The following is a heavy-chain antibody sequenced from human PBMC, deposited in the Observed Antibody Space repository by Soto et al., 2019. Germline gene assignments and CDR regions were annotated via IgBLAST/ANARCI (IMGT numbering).Heavy chain of an antibody. CDR2: IYSGGST. D-gene: IGHD2-21*02. CDR1: GFTVSSHY. J-gene: IGHJ2*01. V-gene: IGHV3-66*01. CDR3: ARDYYGGNSRYFDL. Sequence: EVQLVESGGGLVQPGGSLRLSCAASGFTVSSHYMSWVRQAPGKGLEWVSVIYSGGSTYYTDSVKSRFTISRDNSKNTLFLQMNSLRAEDTAVYYCARDYYGGNSRYFDLWGRGTLVTVSS.